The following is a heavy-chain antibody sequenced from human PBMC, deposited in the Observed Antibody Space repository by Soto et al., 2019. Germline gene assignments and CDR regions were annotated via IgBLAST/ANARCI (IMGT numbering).Heavy chain of an antibody. CDR1: GFTFSSYW. J-gene: IGHJ6*02. CDR3: ARDPLDYGDSFYGMDV. Sequence: PGGSRRLSCAASGFTFSSYWMHWVRQAPGKGLVWVSRINSDGSSTSYADSVKGRFTISRDNAKNTLYLQMNSLRAEDTAVYYCARDPLDYGDSFYGMDVWGQGTTVTVSS. CDR2: INSDGSST. D-gene: IGHD4-17*01. V-gene: IGHV3-74*01.